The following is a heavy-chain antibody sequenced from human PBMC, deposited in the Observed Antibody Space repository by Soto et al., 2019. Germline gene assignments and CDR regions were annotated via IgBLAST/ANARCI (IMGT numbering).Heavy chain of an antibody. CDR2: ISLEGSNK. D-gene: IGHD2-21*02. CDR3: AKDKVPVVVTAPLDY. CDR1: GFTFSSMG. Sequence: QVQLVESGGGLSRPGRSLSLSCAASGFTFSSMGIHWFGQVPGKGWEWWAFISLEGSNKYYADSWKGRFTISRDNSKNTLYLQMNSLRAEDTAVYYCAKDKVPVVVTAPLDYWGQGTLVTVSS. J-gene: IGHJ4*02. V-gene: IGHV3-30*18.